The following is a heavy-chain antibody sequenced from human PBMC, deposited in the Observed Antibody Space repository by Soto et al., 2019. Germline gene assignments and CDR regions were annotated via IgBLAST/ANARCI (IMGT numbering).Heavy chain of an antibody. CDR1: GGSFSGYY. D-gene: IGHD3-10*01. CDR3: ARGRRRPPYYYGSGSYYTLNYYYYGMDV. CDR2: INHSGST. V-gene: IGHV4-34*01. J-gene: IGHJ6*02. Sequence: PSETLSLTCAVYGGSFSGYYWSWIRQPPGKGLEWIGEINHSGSTNYNPSLKSRVTISVDTSKNQFSLKLSSVTAADTAVYYCARGRRRPPYYYGSGSYYTLNYYYYGMDVWGQGTTVTV.